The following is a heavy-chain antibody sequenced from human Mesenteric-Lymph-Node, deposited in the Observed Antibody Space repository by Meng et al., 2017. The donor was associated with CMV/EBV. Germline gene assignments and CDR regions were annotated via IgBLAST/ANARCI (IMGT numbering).Heavy chain of an antibody. Sequence: SETLSLTCTVSGGSISSSSYYWGWIRQPPGKGLEWIGSIYYSGSTYYNPSLKSRVTISVDTSKNQFSLKLNSVTPEDTAVYYCARRGEYSSSSYYYGMDVWGQGTTVTVSS. CDR2: IYYSGST. V-gene: IGHV4-39*07. CDR1: GGSISSSSYY. D-gene: IGHD6-6*01. J-gene: IGHJ6*02. CDR3: ARRGEYSSSSYYYGMDV.